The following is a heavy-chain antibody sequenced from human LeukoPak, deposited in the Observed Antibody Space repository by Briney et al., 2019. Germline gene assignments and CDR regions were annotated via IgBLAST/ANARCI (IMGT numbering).Heavy chain of an antibody. Sequence: NPSETLSLTCTVSGYSISSGYYWGWIRPPPGKGLEWIGSIYHSGSTYYNPSLKSRVTISVDTSKNQFSLKLSSVTAADTAVYYCARSLGSAYYYGSGSLNWFDPWGQGTLVTVSS. CDR3: ARSLGSAYYYGSGSLNWFDP. CDR2: IYHSGST. J-gene: IGHJ5*02. D-gene: IGHD3-10*01. CDR1: GYSISSGYY. V-gene: IGHV4-38-2*02.